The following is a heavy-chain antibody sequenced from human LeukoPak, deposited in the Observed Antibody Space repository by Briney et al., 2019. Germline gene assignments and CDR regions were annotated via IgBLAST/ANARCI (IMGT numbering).Heavy chain of an antibody. D-gene: IGHD2-8*01. CDR2: ISGSGSDI. CDR1: GISFSDSY. CDR3: STDPRSLIY. J-gene: IGHJ4*01. Sequence: GGSLRLSCIVSGISFSDSYRTWIRQTPGKGLEWLAYISGSGSDIYCADSVKGRFTISRDNAKNSVYLQMNSLRAEDTALYYCSTDPRSLIYWGHGPLVTVSS. V-gene: IGHV3-11*01.